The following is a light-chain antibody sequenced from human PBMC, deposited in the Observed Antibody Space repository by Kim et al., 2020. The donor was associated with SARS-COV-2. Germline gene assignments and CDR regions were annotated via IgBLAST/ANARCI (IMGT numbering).Light chain of an antibody. J-gene: IGLJ2*01. CDR2: DNN. CDR3: GTWDSSLSDVV. CDR1: SSNIGNNY. V-gene: IGLV1-51*01. Sequence: GQKVTLSCSGSSSNIGNNYVSWYQQLAGTAPKLLIFDNNKRPSGIPDRFSGSKSGTSATLGITGLQTGDEADYYCGTWDSSLSDVVFGGGTQLTVL.